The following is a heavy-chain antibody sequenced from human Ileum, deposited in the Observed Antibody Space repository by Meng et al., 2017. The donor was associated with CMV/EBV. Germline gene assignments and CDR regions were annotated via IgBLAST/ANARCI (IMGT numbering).Heavy chain of an antibody. J-gene: IGHJ4*02. CDR2: INADGSSI. Sequence: CAASGFSFSGHWMHWVRQAPGKELVWVSRINADGSSINYANTMKSRFTITRDNAKNTLYLQMSSLSTETTAVYYCTRDVNAAYGLFDYWGQGALVTVSS. D-gene: IGHD4-17*01. CDR1: GFSFSGHW. V-gene: IGHV3-74*01. CDR3: TRDVNAAYGLFDY.